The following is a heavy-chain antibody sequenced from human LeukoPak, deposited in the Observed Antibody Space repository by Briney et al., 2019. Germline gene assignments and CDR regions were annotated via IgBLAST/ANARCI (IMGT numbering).Heavy chain of an antibody. J-gene: IGHJ5*02. V-gene: IGHV4-39*07. CDR2: INYSGTT. CDR1: GDSIRSSSHF. D-gene: IGHD3-10*01. CDR3: ARSVVRGSGSYTWFDP. Sequence: SATLFLTCTVSGDSIRSSSHFWVWVRQPPGMGLEWIGSINYSGTTYYTSSLKSRVTISVDTSKNQFSLKLSSVTAADTAVYYCARSVVRGSGSYTWFDPWGQGTLVTVSS.